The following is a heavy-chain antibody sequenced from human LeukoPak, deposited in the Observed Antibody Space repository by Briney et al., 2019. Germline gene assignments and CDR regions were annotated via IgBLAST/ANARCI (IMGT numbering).Heavy chain of an antibody. CDR3: ARGVVTAPQTFDF. J-gene: IGHJ4*02. CDR1: GGSFSGYY. CDR2: INHSGST. V-gene: IGHV4-34*01. D-gene: IGHD2-21*02. Sequence: SETLSLTCAVYGGSFSGYYWSWIRQPPGKGLEWIGEINHSGSTNYNPSLKSRVTISVDTSKNQFSLKLSSVTAADTAVYYCARGVVTAPQTFDFWGQGTLVTVSS.